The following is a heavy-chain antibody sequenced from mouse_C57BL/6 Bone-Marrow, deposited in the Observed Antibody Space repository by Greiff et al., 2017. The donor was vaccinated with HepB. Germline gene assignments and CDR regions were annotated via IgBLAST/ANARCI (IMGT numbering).Heavy chain of an antibody. Sequence: VHVKQSGAELVRPGASVKLSCTASGFNIKDYYMHWVKQRPEQGLEWIGRIDPEDGDTEYAPKFQGKATMTADTSSNTAYLQLSSLTSEDTSVYYCTAYDGSYFDYWGQGTTLTVSS. J-gene: IGHJ2*01. CDR2: IDPEDGDT. D-gene: IGHD2-3*01. V-gene: IGHV14-1*01. CDR1: GFNIKDYY. CDR3: TAYDGSYFDY.